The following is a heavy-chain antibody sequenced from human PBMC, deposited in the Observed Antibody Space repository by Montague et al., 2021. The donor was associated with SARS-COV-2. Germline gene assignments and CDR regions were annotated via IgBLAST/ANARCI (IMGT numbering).Heavy chain of an antibody. V-gene: IGHV4-4*07. CDR3: ARDLIVYDYVWGSYRPYGMDV. J-gene: IGHJ6*02. CDR1: GGSISSYY. D-gene: IGHD3-16*02. Sequence: SETLSLTCTVSGGSISSYYWSWIRQPAGKGLEWIGRIYTSGSTNYNPSLKSRVTMSVDTSKNQFSLKLSSVTAADTAAYYCARDLIVYDYVWGSYRPYGMDVWGQGTTVTVSS. CDR2: IYTSGST.